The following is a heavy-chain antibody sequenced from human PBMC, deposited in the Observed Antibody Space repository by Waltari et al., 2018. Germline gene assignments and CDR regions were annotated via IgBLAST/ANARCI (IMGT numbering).Heavy chain of an antibody. J-gene: IGHJ4*02. D-gene: IGHD7-27*01. CDR2: MYYSGST. CDR1: GGSIRSFY. CDR3: ARQWNWGSVHYFDY. V-gene: IGHV4-59*08. Sequence: QVQLQESGPGLVKPSETLSLTCTVSGGSIRSFYWSWIRQPPGKGLEWIGYMYYSGSTNYNPSLKSRVTISVDTSKNQFSLKLSSVTAADTAVYYCARQWNWGSVHYFDYWGQGTLVTVSS.